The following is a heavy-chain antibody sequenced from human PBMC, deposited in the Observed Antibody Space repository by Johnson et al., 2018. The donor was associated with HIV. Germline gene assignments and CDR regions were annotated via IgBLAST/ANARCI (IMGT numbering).Heavy chain of an antibody. CDR2: ISYDGSNK. Sequence: QEKLVESGGGVVQPGKSLRLSCADSGFTFSSYAMHWVRQAPGKGLEWVAIISYDGSNKYYADSVKALITTSRDNSKNTLYLQMNSLRAEDTAVYNCARPDLGLWFRESNAFDIWGQGTMVTVSS. D-gene: IGHD3-10*01. CDR1: GFTFSSYA. CDR3: ARPDLGLWFRESNAFDI. V-gene: IGHV3-30*04. J-gene: IGHJ3*02.